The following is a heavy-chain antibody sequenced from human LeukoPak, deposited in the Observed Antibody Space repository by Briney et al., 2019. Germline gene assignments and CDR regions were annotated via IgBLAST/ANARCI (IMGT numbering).Heavy chain of an antibody. CDR3: ARGLLWFGEPPTYYYYYGMDV. Sequence: SETLSLTCAVYGGSFSGYYWSWIRQSPGKGLEWIGEINHSGSTNYNPSLKSRVTISVDTSKNQFSLKLSSVTAADTAVYYCARGLLWFGEPPTYYYYYGMDVWGQGTTVTVSS. CDR2: INHSGST. J-gene: IGHJ6*02. D-gene: IGHD3-10*01. CDR1: GGSFSGYY. V-gene: IGHV4-34*01.